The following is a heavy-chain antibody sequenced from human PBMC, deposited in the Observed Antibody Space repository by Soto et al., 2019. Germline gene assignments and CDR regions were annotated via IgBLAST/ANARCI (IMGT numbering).Heavy chain of an antibody. CDR1: GGTFSDFT. D-gene: IGHD1-1*01. CDR2: IIPIFDTA. V-gene: IGHV1-69*01. Sequence: QVQLVQSGAELRKPGSSVKVSCKASGGTFSDFTINWVRQAPGQRLEWMGGIIPIFDTANYAEKFQGRVTITADESTSTSFMEGSSLRSEDTAVYYCARNGTQTGYSYGMDVWGQGTMVTVSS. J-gene: IGHJ6*02. CDR3: ARNGTQTGYSYGMDV.